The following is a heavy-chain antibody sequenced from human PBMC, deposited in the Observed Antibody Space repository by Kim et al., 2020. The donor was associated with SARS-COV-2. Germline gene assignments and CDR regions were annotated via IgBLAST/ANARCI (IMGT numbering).Heavy chain of an antibody. V-gene: IGHV1-18*04. D-gene: IGHD3-9*01. CDR3: ARGLGRGYDILTGYPQGWWFDP. J-gene: IGHJ5*02. Sequence: ASVKVSCKASGYTFTSYGISWVRQAPGQGLEWMGWISAYNGNTNYAQKLQGRVTMTTDTSTSTAHMELRSLRSDDTAVYYCARGLGRGYDILTGYPQGWWFDPWGQGTLVTVSS. CDR2: ISAYNGNT. CDR1: GYTFTSYG.